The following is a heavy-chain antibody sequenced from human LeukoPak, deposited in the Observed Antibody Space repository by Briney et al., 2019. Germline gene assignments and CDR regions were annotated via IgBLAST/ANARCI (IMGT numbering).Heavy chain of an antibody. CDR2: ITADSSPM. Sequence: RPGGSLRLSCAASGFTFSHYGMNWVRQAPGKGLEWVSYITADSSPMFYADSVKGRFTISRDNAKNSVSLQMNSLRAEDTAAYYCARGRPVDYWGQGTLVTVSS. V-gene: IGHV3-48*01. D-gene: IGHD6-6*01. J-gene: IGHJ4*02. CDR3: ARGRPVDY. CDR1: GFTFSHYG.